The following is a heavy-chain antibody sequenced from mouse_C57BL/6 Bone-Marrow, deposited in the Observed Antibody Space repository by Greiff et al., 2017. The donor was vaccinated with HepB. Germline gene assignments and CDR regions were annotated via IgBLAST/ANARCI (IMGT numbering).Heavy chain of an antibody. CDR1: GYTFTVYT. CDR3: ARHEGNYVRYWYFDV. D-gene: IGHD2-1*01. V-gene: IGHV1-62-2*01. J-gene: IGHJ1*03. Sequence: VKLMESGAELVKPGASVKLSCKASGYTFTVYTIHWVKQRSGQGLEWIGWFYPGSGSIKYNEKFKDKATLTADKSSSTVYMELSRLTSEDSAVYFCARHEGNYVRYWYFDVWGTGTTVTVSS. CDR2: FYPGSGSI.